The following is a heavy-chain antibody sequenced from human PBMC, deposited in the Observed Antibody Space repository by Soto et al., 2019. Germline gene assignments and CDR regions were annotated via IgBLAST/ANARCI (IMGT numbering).Heavy chain of an antibody. V-gene: IGHV3-33*01. CDR3: ARDASYYSLWSGYYPSRNGLDV. D-gene: IGHD3-3*01. Sequence: QVQVVESGGGVVQPGRSLRLSCAASGFTFSSFGMHWVRQAPGKGLEWVSLIWYDGSKKSYGDSVKGRFTISRDISRNTVNLQMNSLRADETAVYYCARDASYYSLWSGYYPSRNGLDVWGQGTMVTVSS. J-gene: IGHJ6*02. CDR2: IWYDGSKK. CDR1: GFTFSSFG.